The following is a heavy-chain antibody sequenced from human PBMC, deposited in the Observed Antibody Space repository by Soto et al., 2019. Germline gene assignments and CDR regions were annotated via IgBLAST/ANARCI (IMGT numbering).Heavy chain of an antibody. V-gene: IGHV3-53*01. CDR1: GFTVSSNY. J-gene: IGHJ5*02. CDR3: ARVKREDYYDSSGYPGT. CDR2: IYSGGST. D-gene: IGHD3-22*01. Sequence: PGGSLRLSCAASGFTVSSNYMSWVRQAPGKGLEWVSVIYSGGSTYYADSVKGRFTISRDNSKNTLYLQMNSLRAEDTAVYYCARVKREDYYDSSGYPGTWGQGTLVTVSS.